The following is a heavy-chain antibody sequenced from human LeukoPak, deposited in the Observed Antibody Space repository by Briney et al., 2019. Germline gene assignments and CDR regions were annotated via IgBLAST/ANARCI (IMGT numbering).Heavy chain of an antibody. CDR2: ISWNSGSI. CDR1: GFTFDDYA. D-gene: IGHD2-2*01. J-gene: IGHJ4*02. CDR3: AKDILREGYALDY. V-gene: IGHV3-9*01. Sequence: PGRSLRLSCAASGFTFDDYAMHWVRQAPGKGLEWVSGISWNSGSIGYADSVEGRFTISRDNAKNSLYLQMNSLRAEDTALYYCAKDILREGYALDYWGQGTLVTVSS.